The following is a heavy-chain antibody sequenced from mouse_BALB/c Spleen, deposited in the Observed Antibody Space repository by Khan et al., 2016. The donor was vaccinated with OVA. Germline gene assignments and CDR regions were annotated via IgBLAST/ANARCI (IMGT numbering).Heavy chain of an antibody. CDR3: ARNYDYDECLAY. V-gene: IGHV2-2*02. Sequence: QVQLKQSGPDLVQPSQSLSITCTVSGFSLTSYGVHWVRQSPGKGLEWLGVIWSGGITDYSAAFISRLSISKDNSKSQVFFKMNSLQANDTAIYYCARNYDYDECLAYWGQGTLVTVSA. CDR2: IWSGGIT. CDR1: GFSLTSYG. D-gene: IGHD2-4*01. J-gene: IGHJ3*01.